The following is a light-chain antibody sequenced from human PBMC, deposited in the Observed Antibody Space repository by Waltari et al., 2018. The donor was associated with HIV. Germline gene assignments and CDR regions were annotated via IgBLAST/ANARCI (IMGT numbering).Light chain of an antibody. J-gene: IGLJ2*01. CDR1: SSNIGSNY. V-gene: IGLV1-51*01. Sequence: QSVLTQPPSVSAAPGQMVTISRSGSSSNIGSNYVSWYQHLPGTAPKLLIYDNKERPSGIPDRFSASKSGTSVALDITGLQTGDEGDYYCGTWDSSLSAVVFGGGTKLTVL. CDR2: DNK. CDR3: GTWDSSLSAVV.